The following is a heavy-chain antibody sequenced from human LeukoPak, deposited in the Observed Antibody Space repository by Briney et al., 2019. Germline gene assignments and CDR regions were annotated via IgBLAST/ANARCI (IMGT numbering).Heavy chain of an antibody. D-gene: IGHD1-26*01. J-gene: IGHJ4*02. CDR2: FDPEDDET. CDR1: GYTLTELS. V-gene: IGHV1-24*01. CDR3: ATTFDSGSYKYYFDY. Sequence: ASVKVSCKVSGYTLTELSMHWVRQAPGKGLEWMGGFDPEDDETIYAQKFQGRVTMTEDTSTDTAYMELSSLRSEDTAVYYCATTFDSGSYKYYFDYWGQGTLVTVSS.